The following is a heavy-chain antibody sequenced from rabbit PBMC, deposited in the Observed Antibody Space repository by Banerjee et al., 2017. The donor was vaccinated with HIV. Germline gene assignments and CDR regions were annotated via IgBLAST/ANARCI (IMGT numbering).Heavy chain of an antibody. D-gene: IGHD6-1*01. V-gene: IGHV1S40*01. CDR1: GFTFSSSYY. J-gene: IGHJ3*01. Sequence: QQLEESGGDLVKPGASLTLTCTASGFTFSSSYYMSWVRQAPGKGLEWIGCMHTSSGSTWYANWAKGRFTVSKTSSTTVDLKMTSLTAADTATYFCARHFYGGYGYALWGQGTLVTVS. CDR2: MHTSSGST. CDR3: ARHFYGGYGYAL.